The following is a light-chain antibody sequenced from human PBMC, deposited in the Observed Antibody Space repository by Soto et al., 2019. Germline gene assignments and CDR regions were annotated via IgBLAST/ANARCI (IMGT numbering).Light chain of an antibody. CDR2: LGS. CDR1: XILLHSNGYNY. V-gene: IGKV2-28*01. Sequence: DIVMAHSPLSLPVTPGEPSSISCXSGXILLHSNGYNYLDWYLQKPGQSPQLLIYLGSNRASGVPDRFSGSGSGTDFTLKISRVEAEDVGVYYCMQALQTPWTFGQGTKVDIK. J-gene: IGKJ1*01. CDR3: MQALQTPWT.